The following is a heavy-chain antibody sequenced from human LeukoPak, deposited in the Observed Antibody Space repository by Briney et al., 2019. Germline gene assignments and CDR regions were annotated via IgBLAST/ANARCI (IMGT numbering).Heavy chain of an antibody. D-gene: IGHD1-7*01. CDR3: ARQGTGTTLAYYFDY. J-gene: IGHJ4*02. CDR2: IYSSGST. CDR1: GFTFSSYT. Sequence: SGGSLRLSCAASGFTFSSYTMNWIRRPAGKGLEWLGHIYSSGSTHYNPSLKSRVTMSVDTSKNQFSLKLSSVTAADTTLYYCARQGTGTTLAYYFDYWGQGTLVTVSS. V-gene: IGHV4-4*07.